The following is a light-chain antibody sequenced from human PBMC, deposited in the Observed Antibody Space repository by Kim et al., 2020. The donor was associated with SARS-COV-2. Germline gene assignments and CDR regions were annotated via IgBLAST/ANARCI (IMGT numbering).Light chain of an antibody. V-gene: IGKV3-15*01. CDR2: DAS. CDR3: QQYHSRPPWT. Sequence: TQSPDTVSVSPGDRATLSCTTNEDVRGDVAWYQQRLGQPPRLLIYDASTRATDIPDRISGSGSGTEFTLTITSVQSEDCAIYYCQQYHSRPPWTFGQGTKVEMK. J-gene: IGKJ1*01. CDR1: EDVRGD.